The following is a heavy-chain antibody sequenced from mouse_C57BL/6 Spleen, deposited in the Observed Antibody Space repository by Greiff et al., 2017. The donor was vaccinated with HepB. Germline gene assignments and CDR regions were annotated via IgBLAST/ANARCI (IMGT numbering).Heavy chain of an antibody. Sequence: LLQPGAELVMPGASVKLSCKASGYTFTSYWMHWVMQRPGQGLVWIGEIVPSDSYTNYNPKIKGKATSTADKSSTTAYMQLSSRTSADSAVYYCAGTAQANKAMDYWGQGTSVTVSS. CDR2: IVPSDSYT. J-gene: IGHJ4*01. CDR3: AGTAQANKAMDY. V-gene: IGHV1-69*01. D-gene: IGHD3-2*02. CDR1: GYTFTSYW.